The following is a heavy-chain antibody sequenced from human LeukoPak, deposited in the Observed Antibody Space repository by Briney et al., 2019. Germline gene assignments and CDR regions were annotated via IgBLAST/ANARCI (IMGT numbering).Heavy chain of an antibody. J-gene: IGHJ4*02. Sequence: GGSLRLSCAASGFTFSSYGMHWVRQAPGKGLEWVAVIWYDGSNKYYADSVKGRLTISRDNSKNTLYLQMNSLRAEDTAVYYCARVKGRDGYNCPDYWGQGTLVTVSS. V-gene: IGHV3-33*01. CDR3: ARVKGRDGYNCPDY. CDR1: GFTFSSYG. D-gene: IGHD5-24*01. CDR2: IWYDGSNK.